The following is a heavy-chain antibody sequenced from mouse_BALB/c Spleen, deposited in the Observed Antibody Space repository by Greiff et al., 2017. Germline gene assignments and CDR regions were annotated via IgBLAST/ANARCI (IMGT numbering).Heavy chain of an antibody. CDR2: INPSNGGT. CDR1: GYTFTSYY. Sequence: QVQLQQSGTVLARPGASVKLSCKASGYTFTSYYMYWVKQRPGQGLEWIGEINPSNGGTNFNEKFKSKATLTVDKSSSTAYMQLSSLTSEDSAVYYCTREGVDYWGQGTSVTVSS. V-gene: IGHV1-53*01. J-gene: IGHJ4*01. CDR3: TREGVDY.